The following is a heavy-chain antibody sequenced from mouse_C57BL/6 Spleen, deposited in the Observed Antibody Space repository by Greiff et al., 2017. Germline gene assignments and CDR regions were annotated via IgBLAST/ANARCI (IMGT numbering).Heavy chain of an antibody. D-gene: IGHD1-1*01. CDR3: AREGDYGSSYWFAY. J-gene: IGHJ3*01. V-gene: IGHV3-6*01. CDR1: GYSITSGYY. Sequence: ESGPGLVKPSQSLSLTCSVTGYSITSGYYWNWIRQFPGNKLEWMGYISYDGSNNYNPSLKNRISITRDTSKNQFFLKLNSVTTEDTATYYCAREGDYGSSYWFAYWGQGTLVTVSA. CDR2: ISYDGSN.